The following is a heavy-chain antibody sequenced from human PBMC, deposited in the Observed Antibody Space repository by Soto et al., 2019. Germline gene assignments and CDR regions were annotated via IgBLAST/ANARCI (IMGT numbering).Heavy chain of an antibody. J-gene: IGHJ6*02. D-gene: IGHD3-16*01. CDR3: AGEPKGGAYDMDV. CDR1: RLTFSPYD. CDR2: IWSDASRE. V-gene: IGHV3-33*01. Sequence: QVQLVESGGGVVQPGTSLRLSCAASRLTFSPYDMHWVRQSPGKGLERVALIWSDASREFYADSVKGRFSISRDNSTHTMYLQMNGLRAEDTAVYYSAGEPKGGAYDMDVWGQGTTVTVSS.